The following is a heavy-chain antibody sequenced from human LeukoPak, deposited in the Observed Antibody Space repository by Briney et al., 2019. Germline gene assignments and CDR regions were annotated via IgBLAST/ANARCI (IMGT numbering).Heavy chain of an antibody. CDR2: IRYDGSNK. D-gene: IGHD2-2*02. Sequence: GGSLRLSCAASGFTFSSYGMHWVRQAPGKGLEWVAFIRYDGSNKYYADSVKGRFTISRDNSKNTLYLQMNSLRAEDTAVYYCAKDIQEPAAIRSTVPRDDEIDYWGQGTLVTVSS. CDR1: GFTFSSYG. V-gene: IGHV3-30*02. CDR3: AKDIQEPAAIRSTVPRDDEIDY. J-gene: IGHJ4*02.